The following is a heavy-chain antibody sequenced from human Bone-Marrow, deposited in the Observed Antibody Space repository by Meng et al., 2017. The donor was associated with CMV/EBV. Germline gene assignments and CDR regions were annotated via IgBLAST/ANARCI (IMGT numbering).Heavy chain of an antibody. CDR1: GFTVSSNY. V-gene: IGHV3-21*01. CDR2: ISSSSSYI. J-gene: IGHJ4*02. CDR3: ARDKSAGIAVAAFDY. Sequence: GESLKISCAASGFTVSSNYMNWVRQAPGKGLEWVSSISSSSSYIYYADSVKGRFTISRDNAKNSLYLQMNSLRAEDTAVYYCARDKSAGIAVAAFDYWGQGTLVTVSS. D-gene: IGHD6-19*01.